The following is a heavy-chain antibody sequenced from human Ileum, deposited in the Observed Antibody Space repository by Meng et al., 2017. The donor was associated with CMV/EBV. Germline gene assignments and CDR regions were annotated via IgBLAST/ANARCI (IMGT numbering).Heavy chain of an antibody. CDR3: AIGVSGYFDY. CDR2: IKHSGST. J-gene: IGHJ4*02. CDR1: GGSFSGYY. D-gene: IGHD3-3*01. Sequence: SETLSLTCAVYGGSFSGYYWSWIRQPPGKGLEWIGEIKHSGSTNYHPSLKSRVTISVDTSKNQFSLKLSSVTAADTAVYYCAIGVSGYFDYWGQGTLVTVSS. V-gene: IGHV4-34*01.